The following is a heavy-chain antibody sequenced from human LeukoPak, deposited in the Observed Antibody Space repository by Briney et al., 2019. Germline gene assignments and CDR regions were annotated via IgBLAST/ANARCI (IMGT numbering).Heavy chain of an antibody. J-gene: IGHJ4*02. CDR2: IYTSGDT. CDR1: GGSMTGYY. V-gene: IGHV4-4*07. D-gene: IGHD6-13*01. Sequence: PSETLSLTCTVSGGSMTGYYWSWIRQPAGKGLDWMGRIYTSGDTNYNPSPKRRGTISVDTSKNQFSLKLTSVTAADTAVYYCARSISWYSYLDYWGQGTLVTVSS. CDR3: ARSISWYSYLDY.